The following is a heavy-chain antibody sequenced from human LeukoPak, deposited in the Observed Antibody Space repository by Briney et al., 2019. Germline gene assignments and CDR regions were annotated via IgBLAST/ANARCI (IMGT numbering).Heavy chain of an antibody. V-gene: IGHV3-30*18. CDR1: GFTFSSYG. CDR3: AKVVFPLSSSWYHYFDY. Sequence: PGGSLRLSCAASGFTFSSYGMHWVRQAPGKGLEWVAVISYDGSNKYYADSVKGRFTISRDNSKNTLYLQMNSLRAEDTAVYYCAKVVFPLSSSWYHYFDYWGQGTLVTVSS. CDR2: ISYDGSNK. D-gene: IGHD6-13*01. J-gene: IGHJ4*02.